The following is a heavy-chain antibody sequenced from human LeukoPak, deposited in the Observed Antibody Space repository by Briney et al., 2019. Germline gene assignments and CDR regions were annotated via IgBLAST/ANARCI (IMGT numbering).Heavy chain of an antibody. CDR3: ARDRVPFYSSTFKDYYLQYGLDV. D-gene: IGHD2/OR15-2a*01. J-gene: IGHJ6*02. CDR1: GYTFTGHY. Sequence: ASVKVSCKASGYTFTGHYIHSVRQAPGQGLEWMGWINANNGGTSYAQKFQGRVSLTRDTSISTAYMEVSRLRADDTALYYCARDRVPFYSSTFKDYYLQYGLDVWGQGTAVTVSS. CDR2: INANNGGT. V-gene: IGHV1-2*02.